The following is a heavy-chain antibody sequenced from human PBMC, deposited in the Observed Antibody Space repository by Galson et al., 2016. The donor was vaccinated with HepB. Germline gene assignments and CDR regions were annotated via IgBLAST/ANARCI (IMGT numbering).Heavy chain of an antibody. CDR3: ARDRPPHYGDYGVDV. J-gene: IGHJ6*02. CDR1: GGPISGRGYY. V-gene: IGHV4-31*03. Sequence: TLSLTCSVSGGPISGRGYYWSWIRQHPGKGLEWIACIYYSGTTYYNPSLQSRVTISVVTSKNQFSLKLTSVTAADTAIYYCARDRPPHYGDYGVDVWGHGTTVTVSS. CDR2: IYYSGTT. D-gene: IGHD3-16*01.